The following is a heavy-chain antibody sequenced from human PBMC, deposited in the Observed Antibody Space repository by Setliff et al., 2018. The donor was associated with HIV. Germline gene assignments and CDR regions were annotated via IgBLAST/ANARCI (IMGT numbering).Heavy chain of an antibody. CDR3: ARGRGSSSSWPIDY. D-gene: IGHD6-13*01. J-gene: IGHJ4*02. CDR1: GGSISSGNYY. CDR2: ISYTGST. V-gene: IGHV4-31*03. Sequence: SETLSLTCTVSGGSISSGNYYWTWVRQHPGEGLEWIGTISYTGSTYYDPSLESRVTISIDTSKNQFSLKLSSVTAADTAVYFCARGRGSSSSWPIDYWGQGTLVTVSS.